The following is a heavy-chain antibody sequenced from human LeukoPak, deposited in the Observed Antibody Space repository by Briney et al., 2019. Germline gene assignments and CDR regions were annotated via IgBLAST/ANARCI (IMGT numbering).Heavy chain of an antibody. D-gene: IGHD6-19*01. V-gene: IGHV3-30*18. CDR1: GFTFSSYG. CDR3: AKGGLSGWYPYYYYYGMDV. J-gene: IGHJ6*02. CDR2: ISYDGSNK. Sequence: GGSLRLSCAASGFTFSSYGMHWVRQAPGKGLEWVAVISYDGSNKYYADSVKGRFTISRDNSKNTLYLQMNSLRAEDTAVYYCAKGGLSGWYPYYYYYGMDVWGQGTTVTVSS.